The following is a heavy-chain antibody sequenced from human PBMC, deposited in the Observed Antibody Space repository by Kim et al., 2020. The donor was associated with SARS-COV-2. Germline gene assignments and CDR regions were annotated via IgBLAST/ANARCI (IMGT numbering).Heavy chain of an antibody. CDR2: IIPIFGTA. V-gene: IGHV1-69*13. CDR1: GGTFSSYA. J-gene: IGHJ6*02. Sequence: SVKVSCKASGGTFSSYAISWVRQAPGQGLEWMGGIIPIFGTANYAQKFQGRVTITADESTSTAYMELSSLRSEDTAVYYCARGPDYYYGMDVWGQGTTVTVSS. CDR3: ARGPDYYYGMDV.